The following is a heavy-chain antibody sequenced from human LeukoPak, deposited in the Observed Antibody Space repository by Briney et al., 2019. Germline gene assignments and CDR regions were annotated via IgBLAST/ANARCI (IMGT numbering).Heavy chain of an antibody. CDR3: ARAAPGTGNFDY. V-gene: IGHV4-39*07. CDR2: AFNNEGT. D-gene: IGHD6-13*01. CDR1: DASFSSNTYY. J-gene: IGHJ4*02. Sequence: SETLSLTCTVSDASFSSNTYYWGWIRQPPGKGLEWIGSAFNNEGTYYSPSLRRRVTISRDASKKQLSLRLSSLTAADTAVYYCARAAPGTGNFDYWGQGTLVTVSS.